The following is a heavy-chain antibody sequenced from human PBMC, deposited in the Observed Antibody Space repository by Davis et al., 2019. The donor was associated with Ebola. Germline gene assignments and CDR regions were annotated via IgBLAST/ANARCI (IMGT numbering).Heavy chain of an antibody. CDR2: VYDSETT. J-gene: IGHJ5*02. Sequence: SETLSLTCSVSGGSISSYYWSWIRQPPGKGLEWIGDVYDSETTNYNPSLNSRVTMSVDTTNNQFFLKLSSLTAVDTAVYYCARGIRDGAGDWFDPWGQGTLVTVSS. D-gene: IGHD2/OR15-2a*01. CDR3: ARGIRDGAGDWFDP. CDR1: GGSISSYY. V-gene: IGHV4-59*01.